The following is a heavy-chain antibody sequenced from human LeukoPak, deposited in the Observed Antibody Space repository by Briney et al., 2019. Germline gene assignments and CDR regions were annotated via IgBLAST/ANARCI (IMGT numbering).Heavy chain of an antibody. J-gene: IGHJ4*02. D-gene: IGHD6-13*01. CDR2: IIPIFGTA. CDR3: ARTTLETMAAGNFDC. Sequence: SVKVSCKASGGTFSSYAISWVRQAPGQGLEWMGGIIPIFGTANYAQKFQGRVTITADESTSTAYMELSSLRSDDTAVYYCARTTLETMAAGNFDCWGQGSLVTVSS. CDR1: GGTFSSYA. V-gene: IGHV1-69*13.